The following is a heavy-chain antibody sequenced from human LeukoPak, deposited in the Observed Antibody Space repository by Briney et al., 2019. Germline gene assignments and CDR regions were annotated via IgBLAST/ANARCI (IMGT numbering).Heavy chain of an antibody. V-gene: IGHV1-18*01. CDR3: ARVSQDGSSIVGATWATTEARFDP. CDR1: GYTFTSYG. Sequence: GASVKVSCKASGYTFTSYGITWVRQAPGQGLEWMGWISAYNGDTNYGQTLQDRVTMTTDTSTSTASMELRSLRSDDTAVYYCARVSQDGSSIVGATWATTEARFDPWGQGTLVTVSS. CDR2: ISAYNGDT. D-gene: IGHD1-26*01. J-gene: IGHJ5*02.